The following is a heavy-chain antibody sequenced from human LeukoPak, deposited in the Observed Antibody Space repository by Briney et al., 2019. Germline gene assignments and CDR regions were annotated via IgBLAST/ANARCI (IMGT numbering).Heavy chain of an antibody. CDR2: ISYDGSNK. Sequence: GRSLRLSCAASGFTISSYGMHWVRQAPGKGLEWVALISYDGSNKYYADSVKGRFTFSRDNSKNTLYLQMNSLRPEDTAVYYCAKDRGQPWSRGHFDYWGQGTLVTVSS. CDR3: AKDRGQPWSRGHFDY. D-gene: IGHD5-18*01. CDR1: GFTISSYG. J-gene: IGHJ4*02. V-gene: IGHV3-30*18.